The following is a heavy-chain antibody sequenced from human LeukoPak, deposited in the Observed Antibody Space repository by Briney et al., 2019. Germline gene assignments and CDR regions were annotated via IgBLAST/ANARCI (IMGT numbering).Heavy chain of an antibody. CDR1: GYSFTTYW. CDR2: IYPGDSDT. Sequence: GESLKISCKGSGYSFTTYWIGWVRQMPGKGLAWMGIIYPGDSDTRYSPSFQGQVTISADKSLSTAYLQWSSLKASDTAMYYCARSSGGVIVSIDYWGQGTLVTVSS. CDR3: ARSSGGVIVSIDY. V-gene: IGHV5-51*01. J-gene: IGHJ4*02. D-gene: IGHD3-16*02.